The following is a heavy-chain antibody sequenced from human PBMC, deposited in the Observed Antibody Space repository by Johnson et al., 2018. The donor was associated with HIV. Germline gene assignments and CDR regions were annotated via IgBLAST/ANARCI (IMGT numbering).Heavy chain of an antibody. D-gene: IGHD3-10*01. Sequence: QMLLVESGGGVVQPGRSLRLSCAASGFTFSSYAMHCVRQAPGKGLEWVAVISYDGSNKYYADSVQGRFTISRDNSKNTVYLQMNSLRAEDTAVYYCAREVRGPRGGFDIWGQGTMVTVSS. V-gene: IGHV3-30*04. CDR1: GFTFSSYA. J-gene: IGHJ3*02. CDR3: AREVRGPRGGFDI. CDR2: ISYDGSNK.